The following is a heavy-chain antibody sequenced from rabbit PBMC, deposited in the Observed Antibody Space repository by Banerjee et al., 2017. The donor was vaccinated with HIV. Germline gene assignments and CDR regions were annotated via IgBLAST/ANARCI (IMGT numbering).Heavy chain of an antibody. CDR3: ARYSSSSGYAGYGYFYYGMDL. CDR1: GIDFSSYYY. D-gene: IGHD1-1*01. J-gene: IGHJ6*01. CDR2: IYTSSGST. V-gene: IGHV1S43*01. Sequence: QQQLEESGGGLVKPGGTLTLTCKASGIDFSSYYYMCWVRQAPGKGLELIACIYTSSGSTYYASWVNGRFTISSHNAQNTLYLQLNSLTAADTATYFCARYSSSSGYAGYGYFYYGMDLWGQGTLVTVS.